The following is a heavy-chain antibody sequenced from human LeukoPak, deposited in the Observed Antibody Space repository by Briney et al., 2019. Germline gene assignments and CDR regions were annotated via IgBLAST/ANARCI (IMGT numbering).Heavy chain of an antibody. CDR3: ANSASMVRGATDAFDI. CDR1: GFTFSSYA. D-gene: IGHD3-10*01. CDR2: ISGSGGST. Sequence: GGSLRLSCAASGFTFSSYAMSWVRQAPGKGLEWVSAISGSGGSTYYADSVKGRFTISRDNSKNTLYLQMNSLRAEDTAVYYCANSASMVRGATDAFDIWGQGTMVTVSS. V-gene: IGHV3-23*01. J-gene: IGHJ3*02.